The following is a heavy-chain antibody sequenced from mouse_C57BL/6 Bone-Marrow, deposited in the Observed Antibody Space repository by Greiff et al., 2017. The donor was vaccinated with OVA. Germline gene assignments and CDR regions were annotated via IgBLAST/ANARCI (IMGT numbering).Heavy chain of an antibody. D-gene: IGHD2-2*01. CDR3: ARELWLETYYFDY. V-gene: IGHV5-17*01. CDR1: GFTFSDYG. CDR2: ISSGSSTI. Sequence: EVKLMESGGGLVKPGGSLKLSCAASGFTFSDYGMHWVRQAPETGLEWVAYISSGSSTIYYADTVKGRFTISRDNAKNTLFLQMTSLRSEDTAMYYCARELWLETYYFDYWGQGTTLTVSS. J-gene: IGHJ2*01.